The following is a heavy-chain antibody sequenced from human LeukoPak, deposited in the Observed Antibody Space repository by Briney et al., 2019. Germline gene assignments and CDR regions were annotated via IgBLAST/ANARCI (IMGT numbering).Heavy chain of an antibody. J-gene: IGHJ3*02. CDR1: GFTFSSYS. CDR3: ARGHQMEGDYN. Sequence: GGSLRLSCAASGFTFSSYSMNWVRQAPGKGLEWVSYISSSSSTIYYAHSVKGRFTISRDNSKNTLYLQMNSLRAEDTAVYYCARGHQMEGDYNWGQGTMVTVSS. CDR2: ISSSSSTI. D-gene: IGHD2-21*02. V-gene: IGHV3-48*01.